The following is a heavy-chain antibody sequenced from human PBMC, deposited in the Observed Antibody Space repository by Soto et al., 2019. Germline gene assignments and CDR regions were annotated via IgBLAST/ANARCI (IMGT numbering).Heavy chain of an antibody. V-gene: IGHV3-48*01. CDR3: ATSTEEYPLGTFNF. Sequence: GGSLRLSCTASGFTFSDYAMNWVRQAPGKGLEWVSYIWSSGSPIYYAGSVRGRFTISRDNAKNSLHLQMNSLRADDTAVYFCATSTEEYPLGTFNFWGQGTLVTVSS. J-gene: IGHJ4*02. D-gene: IGHD1-7*01. CDR2: IWSSGSPI. CDR1: GFTFSDYA.